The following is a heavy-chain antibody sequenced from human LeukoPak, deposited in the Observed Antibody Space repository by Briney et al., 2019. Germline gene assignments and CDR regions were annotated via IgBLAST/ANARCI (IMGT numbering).Heavy chain of an antibody. CDR3: AREGDPTGSYYNY. J-gene: IGHJ4*02. V-gene: IGHV4-4*02. CDR1: GVSITSSNR. Sequence: SGTLSLTCDVSGVSITSSNRWSWVRQPPGKGLEWIGEIYHSGSTNYNPSLKSRVTISVDKSKNQFSLNLNSVTAADTAVYYCAREGDPTGSYYNYWGQGILVTVSS. D-gene: IGHD3-10*01. CDR2: IYHSGST.